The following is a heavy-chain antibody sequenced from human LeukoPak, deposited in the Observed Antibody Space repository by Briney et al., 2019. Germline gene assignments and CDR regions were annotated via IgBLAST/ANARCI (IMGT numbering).Heavy chain of an antibody. Sequence: GASVKVSCKASGYTFTSYDINWVRQAPGQGLEWMGWMNPNSGNTGYAQKFQGRVTMTRNTSISTAYMELSGLRSEDTAVYYCARGLTTMVRGVNNYWGQGTLVTVSS. J-gene: IGHJ4*02. CDR1: GYTFTSYD. D-gene: IGHD3-10*01. CDR2: MNPNSGNT. V-gene: IGHV1-8*01. CDR3: ARGLTTMVRGVNNY.